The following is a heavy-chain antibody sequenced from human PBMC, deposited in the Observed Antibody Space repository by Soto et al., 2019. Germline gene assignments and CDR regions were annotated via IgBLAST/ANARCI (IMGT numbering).Heavy chain of an antibody. V-gene: IGHV4-34*01. CDR1: GGSFSGYY. D-gene: IGHD5-12*01. Sequence: PSETLSLTCAVYGGSFSGYYWSWIRQPPGKGLGWIGEINHSGSTNYNPSLKSRVTISVDTSKNQFSLKLSSVTAADTAVYYCARGRVATAGYYYYGMDVWGQGTMVTVSS. J-gene: IGHJ6*02. CDR3: ARGRVATAGYYYYGMDV. CDR2: INHSGST.